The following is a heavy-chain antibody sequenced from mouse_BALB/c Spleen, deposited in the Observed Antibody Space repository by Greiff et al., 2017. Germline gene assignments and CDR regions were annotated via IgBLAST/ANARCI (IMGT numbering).Heavy chain of an antibody. CDR3: ARYFGDDLGYAMDY. CDR1: GYAFTSYN. Sequence: VHVKQSGPELVKPGASVKVSCKASGYAFTSYNMYWVKQSHGKSLEWIGYIDPYNGGTSYNQKFKGKATLTVDKSSSTAYMHLNSLTSEDSAVYYCARYFGDDLGYAMDYWGQGTSVTVSS. V-gene: IGHV1S135*01. D-gene: IGHD2-2*01. J-gene: IGHJ4*01. CDR2: IDPYNGGT.